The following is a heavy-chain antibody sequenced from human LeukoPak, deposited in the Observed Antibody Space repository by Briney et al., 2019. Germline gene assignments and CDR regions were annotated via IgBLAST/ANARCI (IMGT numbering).Heavy chain of an antibody. CDR3: ARARFETTVTALIRKKNYYYYYMDV. V-gene: IGHV3-7*01. J-gene: IGHJ6*03. Sequence: GGSLRLSCAASGFTLSSYWMSWVRQAPGKGLEWVANIKEDGGEKYYVDSVKGRFTISRDNARNSLYLQMNSLRVEDTAVYYCARARFETTVTALIRKKNYYYYYMDVWGQGTLVTVSS. CDR1: GFTLSSYW. D-gene: IGHD4-17*01. CDR2: IKEDGGEK.